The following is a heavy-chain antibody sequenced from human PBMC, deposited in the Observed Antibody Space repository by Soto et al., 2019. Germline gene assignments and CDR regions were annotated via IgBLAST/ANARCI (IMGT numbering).Heavy chain of an antibody. D-gene: IGHD3-22*01. CDR3: ARDGYYDSSGYYYGARYFDL. CDR2: IIPIFGTA. Sequence: VQLVQSGAEVKKPGSSVKVSCKASGGTFSSYAISWVRQAPGQGLEWMGGIIPIFGTANYAQKFQGRVTITADESTSTAYMELSSLRSEDTAVYYCARDGYYDSSGYYYGARYFDLWGRGTLVTVSS. J-gene: IGHJ2*01. CDR1: GGTFSSYA. V-gene: IGHV1-69*01.